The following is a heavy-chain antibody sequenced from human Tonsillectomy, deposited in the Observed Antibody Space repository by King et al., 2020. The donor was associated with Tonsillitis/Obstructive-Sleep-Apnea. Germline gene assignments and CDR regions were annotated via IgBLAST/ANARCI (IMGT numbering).Heavy chain of an antibody. CDR1: GYSFTSYW. J-gene: IGHJ6*03. CDR2: IYPGDSYT. D-gene: IGHD3-3*01. Sequence: QLVQSGAEVKKPGESLKISCKGSGYSFTSYWIGWVRQMPGKGLELMGIIYPGDSYTKFSPSFQGQVTISADKAITTAYLQWSSVKASDTAMYYCARSPFGVYSYMDVWGKGTTVIVSS. CDR3: ARSPFGVYSYMDV. V-gene: IGHV5-51*01.